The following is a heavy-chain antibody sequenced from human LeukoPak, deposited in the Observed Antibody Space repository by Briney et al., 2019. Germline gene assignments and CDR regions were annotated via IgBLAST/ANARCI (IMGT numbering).Heavy chain of an antibody. CDR2: TYSGGTT. CDR1: GFSVSGNY. D-gene: IGHD4-17*01. J-gene: IGHJ4*02. CDR3: ARGRETDSGGYVYYLDY. Sequence: GGSLRLSCAVSGFSVSGNYMSWVRLAPGRGLEWVSVTYSGGTTFYAGSVEGRFTISRDNSKNTLYLQTNSLTADDTAVYYCARGRETDSGGYVYYLDYWGQGTLVTVSS. V-gene: IGHV3-53*01.